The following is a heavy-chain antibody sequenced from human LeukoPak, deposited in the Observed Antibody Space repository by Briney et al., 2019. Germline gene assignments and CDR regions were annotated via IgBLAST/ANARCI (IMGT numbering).Heavy chain of an antibody. CDR2: ICGSCGNT. J-gene: IGHJ4*02. CDR1: GFTFSSYA. CDR3: TKDVGVVMFDY. V-gene: IGHV3-23*01. Sequence: PGGSLRLSCAASGFTFSSYAMSWVRQAPGKGLEWVSTICGSCGNTHYADSVKGRFTISRDNSKSMLYLQMSSLRAEDTAVYYCTKDVGVVMFDYWGQGTLVTVSS. D-gene: IGHD3-3*01.